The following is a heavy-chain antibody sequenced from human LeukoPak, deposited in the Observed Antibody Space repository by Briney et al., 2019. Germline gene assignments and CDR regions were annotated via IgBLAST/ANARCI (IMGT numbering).Heavy chain of an antibody. CDR3: AKDGTSGSGWPYFDY. CDR2: MSAGGGST. V-gene: IGHV3-23*01. D-gene: IGHD6-19*01. J-gene: IGHJ4*02. Sequence: GGSLRLSFAALGFTFSTYPMPWLRQPPGRGLEWVSAMSAGGGSTIYADSVKGRFTISRDNSKNTLYLQMNSLRAEDTAVYYCAKDGTSGSGWPYFDYWGQGTLVTVSS. CDR1: GFTFSTYP.